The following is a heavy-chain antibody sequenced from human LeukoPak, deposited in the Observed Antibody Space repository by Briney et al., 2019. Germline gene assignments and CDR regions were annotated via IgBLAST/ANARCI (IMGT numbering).Heavy chain of an antibody. D-gene: IGHD3-3*01. J-gene: IGHJ4*02. CDR1: GGTFSSYA. Sequence: VASVKVSCKASGGTFSSYAISWVRQAPGQGLEWMGGIIPIFGTANYAQKFQGRVTITTDESTSTAYMELSSLRSEDTAVYYCASSLGYDFWSGYSVYYFDYWGQGTLVTVSS. CDR3: ASSLGYDFWSGYSVYYFDY. CDR2: IIPIFGTA. V-gene: IGHV1-69*05.